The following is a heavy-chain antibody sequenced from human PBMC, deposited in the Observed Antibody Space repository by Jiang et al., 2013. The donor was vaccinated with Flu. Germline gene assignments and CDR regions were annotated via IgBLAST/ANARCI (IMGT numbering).Heavy chain of an antibody. CDR1: GYTFTGYY. CDR3: AREALWFGELLPDY. Sequence: GAEVKKPGASVKVSCKASGYTFTGYYMHWVRQAPGQGLEWMGWINPNSGGTNYAQKFQGRVTITRDTSASTAYMELSSLRSEDTAVYYCAREALWFGELLPDYWGQGTLVTVSS. CDR2: INPNSGGT. V-gene: IGHV1-2*02. D-gene: IGHD3-10*01. J-gene: IGHJ4*02.